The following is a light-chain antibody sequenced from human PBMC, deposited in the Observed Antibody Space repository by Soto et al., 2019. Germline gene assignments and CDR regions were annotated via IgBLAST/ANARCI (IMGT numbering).Light chain of an antibody. CDR1: SGHRNYV. J-gene: IGLJ3*02. CDR3: QTWGTGIRV. Sequence: QLVLTQSPSASASLGASVKLTCTLSSGHRNYVIAWHQQQPEKGPRYLMKLNSDGSHSKGDGIPDRFSGSSSGAERYLTISSLRSEDEADYYCQTWGTGIRVFGGGTKLTVL. V-gene: IGLV4-69*01. CDR2: LNSDGSH.